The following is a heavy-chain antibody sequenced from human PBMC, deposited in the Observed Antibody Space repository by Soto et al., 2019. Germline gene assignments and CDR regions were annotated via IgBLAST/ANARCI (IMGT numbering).Heavy chain of an antibody. J-gene: IGHJ4*01. CDR1: GDIVSSNSAG. CDR2: TYYRSKWYY. D-gene: IGHD1-26*01. V-gene: IGHV6-1*01. CDR3: ARGEQYSGRIFDY. Sequence: SQTLSLTCAVTGDIVSSNSAGWSWVRQSPSRGLEWLGMTYYRSKWYYEYAVSVRGRITIDPNTSKNQYSLQLNSVTPEDTAVYFCARGEQYSGRIFDYWGTATLVT.